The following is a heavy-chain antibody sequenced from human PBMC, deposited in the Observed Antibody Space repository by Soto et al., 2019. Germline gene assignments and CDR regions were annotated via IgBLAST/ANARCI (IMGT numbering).Heavy chain of an antibody. CDR3: AMGLTGSPDYYYGVAV. CDR1: GFTFSTYA. V-gene: IGHV3-23*01. Sequence: EVQLLESGGGLVQPGGSLRLSCAASGFTFSTYAMTWVRQAPGKGLKWVSALSASGATTYHADSVKGRFTISRVNFDITLYLQMNTLRAEHTAVSYCAMGLTGSPDYYYGVAVWCQGARVTVSS. CDR2: LSASGATT. J-gene: IGHJ6*01. D-gene: IGHD1-26*01.